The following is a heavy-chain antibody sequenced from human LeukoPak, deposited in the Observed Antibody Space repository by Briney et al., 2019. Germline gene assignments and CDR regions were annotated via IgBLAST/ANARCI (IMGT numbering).Heavy chain of an antibody. J-gene: IGHJ4*02. D-gene: IGHD3-22*01. CDR2: ISYDGSNT. Sequence: GGSLRLSCAASGFTFSSYGMHWVRQAPGKGLEWVAVISYDGSNTYYADSVKGRFTISRDNSKNTVYLQMNGLRAEDTAVYYCAKVHLTYYYDSSGYGFQDSWGQGTLVTVSS. CDR3: AKVHLTYYYDSSGYGFQDS. CDR1: GFTFSSYG. V-gene: IGHV3-30*18.